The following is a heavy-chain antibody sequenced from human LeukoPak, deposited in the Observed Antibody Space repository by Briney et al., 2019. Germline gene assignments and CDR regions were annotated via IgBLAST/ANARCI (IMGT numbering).Heavy chain of an antibody. CDR2: ISHSGSTI. J-gene: IGHJ6*03. Sequence: GGSLRLSCAASGYMFSDYYMSWIRQAPEKGLEWLSYISHSGSTIYYADSVKGRFTISRDNSKNTLYLQMNSLRAEDTAVYYCARDRVAARPSPYYYYYYMDVWGKGTTVTVSS. V-gene: IGHV3-11*04. D-gene: IGHD6-6*01. CDR3: ARDRVAARPSPYYYYYYMDV. CDR1: GYMFSDYY.